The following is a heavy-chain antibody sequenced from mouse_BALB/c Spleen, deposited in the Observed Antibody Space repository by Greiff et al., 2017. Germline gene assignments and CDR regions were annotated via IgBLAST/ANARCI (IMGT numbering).Heavy chain of an antibody. J-gene: IGHJ3*01. Sequence: VQLQQSGAELMKPGASVKISCKATGYTFSSYWIEWVKQRPGHGLEWIGEILPGSGSTNYNEKFKGKATFTADTSSNTAYMQLSSLTSEDSAVYYCARKGSSYGLAYWGQGTLVTVSA. V-gene: IGHV1-9*01. D-gene: IGHD1-1*01. CDR2: ILPGSGST. CDR3: ARKGSSYGLAY. CDR1: GYTFSSYW.